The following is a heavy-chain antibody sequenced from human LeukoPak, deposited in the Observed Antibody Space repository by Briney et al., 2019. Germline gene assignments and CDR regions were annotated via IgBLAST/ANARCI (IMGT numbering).Heavy chain of an antibody. CDR1: GLTFSSYA. Sequence: PGGSLRLSWAASGLTFSSYAMSWFRQAPGKGLEWVSAISGSSGSTYYADSVKGRFTISRDNSKNTLYLQMNSLRAEDTAVYYCAKDYDILTGSEYWGQGTLVTVSS. V-gene: IGHV3-23*01. J-gene: IGHJ4*02. CDR3: AKDYDILTGSEY. D-gene: IGHD3-9*01. CDR2: ISGSSGST.